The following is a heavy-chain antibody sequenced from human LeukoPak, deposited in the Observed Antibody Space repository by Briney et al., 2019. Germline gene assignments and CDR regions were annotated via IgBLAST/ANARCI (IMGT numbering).Heavy chain of an antibody. Sequence: ASVKVSCKASGGTFSSYAINWVRQATGQGLEWMGWMNPNSGNTGYAQKFQGRVTMTRNTSISTAYMELSSLRSEDTAVYYCARGLRRGTYNWFDPWGQGTLVTVSS. J-gene: IGHJ5*02. D-gene: IGHD1-1*01. CDR3: ARGLRRGTYNWFDP. CDR1: GGTFSSYA. V-gene: IGHV1-8*02. CDR2: MNPNSGNT.